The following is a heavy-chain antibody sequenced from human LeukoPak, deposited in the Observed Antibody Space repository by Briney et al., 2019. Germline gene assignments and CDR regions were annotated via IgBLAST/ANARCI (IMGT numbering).Heavy chain of an antibody. CDR2: INHSGST. V-gene: IGHV4-34*01. D-gene: IGHD4-17*01. CDR1: GGSISSYY. Sequence: PSETLSLTCTVSGGSISSYYWSWIRQPAGKGLEWIGEINHSGSTNYNPSLKSRVTISVDTSKNQFSLKLSSVTAADTAVYYCAREMGYGDYVLYAFDIWGQGTMVTVSS. J-gene: IGHJ3*02. CDR3: AREMGYGDYVLYAFDI.